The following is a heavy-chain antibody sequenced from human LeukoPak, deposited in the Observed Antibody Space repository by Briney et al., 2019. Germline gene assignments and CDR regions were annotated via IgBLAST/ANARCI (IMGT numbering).Heavy chain of an antibody. CDR3: AKDMGDHDDY. J-gene: IGHJ4*02. CDR1: GFTFDDYA. CDR2: ISWNSGSI. V-gene: IGHV3-9*01. Sequence: GGSLRLSCAASGFTFDDYAVHWVRQAPGKGLEWVSDISWNSGSIGYADSVKGRFTISRDNAKNSLYLQMNSLRAEDTALYYCAKDMGDHDDYWGQGTLVTVSS. D-gene: IGHD2-21*02.